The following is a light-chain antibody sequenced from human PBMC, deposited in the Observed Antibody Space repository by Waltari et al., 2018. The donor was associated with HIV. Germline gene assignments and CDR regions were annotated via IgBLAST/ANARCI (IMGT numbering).Light chain of an antibody. J-gene: IGLJ3*02. CDR1: SSNIGDNY. Sequence: QSVLTQPPSASGTPGQRVTISCSGSSSNIGDNYLYWYQQLPGTAPKLLIYRNYQRPSGVPDRFSGSKSGTSASLAISGLRSEDEGDFYCASWDDSLRNWAFGGGTKLTVL. CDR3: ASWDDSLRNWA. V-gene: IGLV1-47*01. CDR2: RNY.